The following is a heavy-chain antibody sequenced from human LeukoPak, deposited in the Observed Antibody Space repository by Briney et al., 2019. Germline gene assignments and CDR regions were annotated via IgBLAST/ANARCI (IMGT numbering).Heavy chain of an antibody. J-gene: IGHJ4*02. CDR1: GFTFSSYG. CDR3: AKDPLLGAY. V-gene: IGHV3-30*18. D-gene: IGHD1-26*01. CDR2: ISYDGSNK. Sequence: PGGSLRLSCAAFGFTFSSYGMHWVRQAPGKGLEWVAVISYDGSNKYYADSVKGRFTISRDNSKNTLYLQMNSLRAEDTAVYYCAKDPLLGAYWGQGTLVTVSS.